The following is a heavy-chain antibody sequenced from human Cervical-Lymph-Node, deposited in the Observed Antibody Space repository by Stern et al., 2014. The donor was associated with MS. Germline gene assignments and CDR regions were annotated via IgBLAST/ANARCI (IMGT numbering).Heavy chain of an antibody. CDR3: ARSFGGTIVFDY. D-gene: IGHD3-16*02. Sequence: ESGPTLVKPTQTLTLTLTFSGFPLSTTEARVGWIRQPPGKALEWLALIYWDDDKRYNPSLKSRLNITKATSKDQVVFTMTNVDHVDTATYYCARSFGGTIVFDYWGQGTLVTVSS. J-gene: IGHJ4*02. CDR2: IYWDDDK. CDR1: GFPLSTTEAR. V-gene: IGHV2-5*02.